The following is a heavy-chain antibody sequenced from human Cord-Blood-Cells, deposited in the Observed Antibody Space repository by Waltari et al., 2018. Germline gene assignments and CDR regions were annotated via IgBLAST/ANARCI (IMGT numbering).Heavy chain of an antibody. Sequence: GQGLEWMGWMNPNSGNTGYAQKFQGRVTITRNTSISTAYMELSSLRSEDTAVYYCARGPSGYYFDYWGQGTLVTVSS. D-gene: IGHD1-26*01. CDR3: ARGPSGYYFDY. J-gene: IGHJ4*02. CDR2: MNPNSGNT. V-gene: IGHV1-8*03.